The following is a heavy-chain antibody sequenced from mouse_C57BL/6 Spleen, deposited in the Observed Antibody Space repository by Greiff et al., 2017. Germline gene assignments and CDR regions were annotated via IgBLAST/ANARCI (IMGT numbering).Heavy chain of an antibody. CDR3: ARSDYYGSSAYYFDY. Sequence: QVQLQQPGAELVMPGASVKLSCKASGYTFTSYWMHWVKQRPGQGLEWIREIDPSDSYTNYNQKFKGKSTLTVDKSSSTAYMQLSSLTSEDSAVYYCARSDYYGSSAYYFDYWGQGTTLTVSS. CDR2: IDPSDSYT. CDR1: GYTFTSYW. V-gene: IGHV1-69*01. D-gene: IGHD1-1*01. J-gene: IGHJ2*01.